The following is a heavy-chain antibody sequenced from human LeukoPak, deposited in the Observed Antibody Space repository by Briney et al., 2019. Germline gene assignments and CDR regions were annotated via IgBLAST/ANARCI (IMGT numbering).Heavy chain of an antibody. CDR1: GGSITSYY. CDR3: ARVFAGDIVVVPADI. D-gene: IGHD2-2*01. V-gene: IGHV4-59*01. Sequence: PSETLSLTCTVSGGSITSYYWSWIRQPPGKGLEWIGYVYYTGSTNYNPSLKSRVTISVDTSKNQFSLKLSSVTAADTAVYYCARVFAGDIVVVPADIWGQGTLVTVSS. CDR2: VYYTGST. J-gene: IGHJ4*02.